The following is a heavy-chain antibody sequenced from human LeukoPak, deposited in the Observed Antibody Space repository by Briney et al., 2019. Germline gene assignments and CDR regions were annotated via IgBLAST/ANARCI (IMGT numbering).Heavy chain of an antibody. CDR1: KFAFSSYA. CDR2: ISGGGGNT. CDR3: ARPLWFGELLTPIDY. V-gene: IGHV3-23*01. D-gene: IGHD3-10*01. J-gene: IGHJ4*02. Sequence: PGGSLRLSCAASKFAFSSYAMSWVRQAPGGGLEWVSAISGGGGNTYYADSVKGRFTISRDNSKNTLYLQMNSLRAEDTAVYYCARPLWFGELLTPIDYWGQGTLVTVSS.